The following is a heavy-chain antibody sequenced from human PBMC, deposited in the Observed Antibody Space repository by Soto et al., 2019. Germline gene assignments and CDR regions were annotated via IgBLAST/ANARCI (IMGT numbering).Heavy chain of an antibody. D-gene: IGHD2-15*01. V-gene: IGHV3-74*01. CDR3: ARGDCVGGTCYSLAGSFYYYMDV. Sequence: EVQLVESGGGLVQPGGSLRLSCAASGFTFSNYWMYWVRQAPGKGLVWVSRINSDGSVSSYADSVKGRLTISRDSVKNTLYLQMDSLRAEDTAVYYCARGDCVGGTCYSLAGSFYYYMDVWGKGTTVTVFS. CDR2: INSDGSVS. CDR1: GFTFSNYW. J-gene: IGHJ6*03.